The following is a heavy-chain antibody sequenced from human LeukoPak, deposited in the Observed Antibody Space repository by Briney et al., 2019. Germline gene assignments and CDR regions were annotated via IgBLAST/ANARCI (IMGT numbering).Heavy chain of an antibody. CDR3: AKDPNSSYGTFDY. CDR2: ISGSGGST. Sequence: PGGSLRLSCAASGFTFSSYAMSWVRQAPGKGLEWVSAISGSGGSTYYADSVKGRFTISRDNSKNTLCLQMNSLRAEDTAVYYCAKDPNSSYGTFDYWGQGTLVTVSS. CDR1: GFTFSSYA. V-gene: IGHV3-23*01. J-gene: IGHJ4*02. D-gene: IGHD5-18*01.